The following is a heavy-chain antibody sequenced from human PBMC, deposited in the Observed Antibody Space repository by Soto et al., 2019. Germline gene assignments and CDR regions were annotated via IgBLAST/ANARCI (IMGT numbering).Heavy chain of an antibody. D-gene: IGHD1-26*01. CDR2: INWTGIET. CDR1: GFIFNDYS. Sequence: EVQLVDSGGGSAQPGGSLRLSCAASGFIFNDYSMYWVRQAPGKGLEWVSGINWTGIETVYADSVKGRFTISRDNSKNSLHLQRDSLRAEDTAFYYCAKGGSKSELFYHVDVWGKGTTVTVSS. V-gene: IGHV3-9*01. J-gene: IGHJ6*04. CDR3: AKGGSKSELFYHVDV.